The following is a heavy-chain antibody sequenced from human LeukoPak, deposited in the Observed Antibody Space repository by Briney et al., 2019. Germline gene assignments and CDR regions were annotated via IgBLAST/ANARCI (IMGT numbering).Heavy chain of an antibody. D-gene: IGHD1-26*01. J-gene: IGHJ4*02. CDR3: AKDYSGSYPRHGTVDY. CDR1: GFTFSSYA. CDR2: ISGSGGST. Sequence: GGSLRLSCAASGFTFSSYAMSWVRQAPGKGLEWVSAISGSGGSTYYADSVKGRFTISRDNSKNTLYLQMNSLRAEDTTVYYCAKDYSGSYPRHGTVDYWGQGTLVTVSS. V-gene: IGHV3-23*01.